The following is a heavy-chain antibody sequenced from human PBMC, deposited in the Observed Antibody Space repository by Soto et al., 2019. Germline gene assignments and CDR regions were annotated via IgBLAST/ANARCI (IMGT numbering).Heavy chain of an antibody. D-gene: IGHD1-7*01. J-gene: IGHJ6*02. CDR1: GFTFSSCA. CDR2: ISSNGGST. Sequence: EVQLVESGGGLVQPGGSLRLSCSASGFTFSSCAMHWVRQAAGKGLEYVSGISSNGGSTYYADSVKDRFTISRDNSKNTLFLQVNSLTAEDTAVYYCVKDRRTTRRAMEVWGQGTTVTVSS. CDR3: VKDRRTTRRAMEV. V-gene: IGHV3-64D*06.